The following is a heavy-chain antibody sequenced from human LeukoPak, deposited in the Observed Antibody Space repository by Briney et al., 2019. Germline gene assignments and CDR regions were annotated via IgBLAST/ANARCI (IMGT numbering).Heavy chain of an antibody. Sequence: SETLSLTCAVYGGSFSGYYWSWIRQPPGKGLEWIGEINHSGSTNYNPSLKSRVTISVDTSKNQFSLKLSSVTAADTAVYYCARRPIIRTVTTSSVFDYWGQGTLVTVSS. CDR3: ARRPIIRTVTTSSVFDY. J-gene: IGHJ4*02. CDR1: GGSFSGYY. CDR2: INHSGST. D-gene: IGHD4-17*01. V-gene: IGHV4-34*01.